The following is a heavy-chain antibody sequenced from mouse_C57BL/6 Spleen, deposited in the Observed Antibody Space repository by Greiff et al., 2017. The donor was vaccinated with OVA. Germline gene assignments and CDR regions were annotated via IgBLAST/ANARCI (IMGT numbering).Heavy chain of an antibody. CDR2: IYPSDSET. CDR1: GYTFTSYW. CDR3: ATYSNYVGGFAY. Sequence: VKLQQPGAELVRPGSSVKLSCKASGYTFTSYWMDWVKQRPGQGLEWIGNIYPSDSETHYNQKFKDKATLTVDKSSSTAYMQLSSLTSEDSAVYYCATYSNYVGGFAYWGQGTLVTVSA. V-gene: IGHV1-61*01. J-gene: IGHJ3*01. D-gene: IGHD2-5*01.